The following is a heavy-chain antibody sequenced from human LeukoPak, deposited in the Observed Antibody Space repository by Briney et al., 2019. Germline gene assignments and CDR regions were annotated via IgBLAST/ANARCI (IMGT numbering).Heavy chain of an antibody. D-gene: IGHD3-10*01. CDR1: GGTFSSYA. Sequence: ASVKVSCKASGGTFSSYAISWVRQAPGQGLEWMGRIIPILGIANYAQKFQGRVTITADKSTSTAYMELSSLRSEDTAVYYCARDTYYYGSGEAFDYWGRGTLVTVSS. CDR3: ARDTYYYGSGEAFDY. CDR2: IIPILGIA. J-gene: IGHJ4*02. V-gene: IGHV1-69*04.